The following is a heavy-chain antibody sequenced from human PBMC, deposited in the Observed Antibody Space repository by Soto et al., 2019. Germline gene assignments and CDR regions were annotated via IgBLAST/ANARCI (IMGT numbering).Heavy chain of an antibody. V-gene: IGHV1-69*01. CDR2: IIPISGTA. CDR3: AISQRSSTSLEIYYYYYYGMDV. J-gene: IGHJ6*02. Sequence: QVQLVQSGAEVKKPGSSVKVSCKASGGTFSSYAISWVRQAPGQGLEWMGGIIPISGTANYAQKFQGRVTITADESTSTAYMELSSLRSEDTAVYYCAISQRSSTSLEIYYYYYYGMDVWGQGTTVTVSS. CDR1: GGTFSSYA. D-gene: IGHD2-2*01.